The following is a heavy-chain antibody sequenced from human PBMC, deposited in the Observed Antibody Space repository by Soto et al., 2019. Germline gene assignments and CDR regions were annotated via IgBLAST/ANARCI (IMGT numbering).Heavy chain of an antibody. CDR1: GGSFSYYY. D-gene: IGHD3-10*01. CDR3: ARSFRGVSLD. CDR2: INHSGTI. J-gene: IGHJ4*02. Sequence: QVQLQQWGPGLLKPSETLSLTCSVNGGSFSYYYWSWIRQSPGKGLEWIGEINHSGTINFNPSLKSRVTISIDTSENQFSLTLRSVTAADTAIYHCARSFRGVSLDWGQGTLVTVSS. V-gene: IGHV4-34*02.